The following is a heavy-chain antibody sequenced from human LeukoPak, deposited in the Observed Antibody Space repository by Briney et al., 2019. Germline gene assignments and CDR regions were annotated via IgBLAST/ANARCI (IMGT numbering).Heavy chain of an antibody. CDR2: IHHSGTT. CDR1: GGSISSSNW. V-gene: IGHV4-4*02. J-gene: IGHJ4*02. CDR3: ASRDSIMITFGGVF. D-gene: IGHD3-16*01. Sequence: SGTLSLTCAVSGGSISSSNWWNWVRQSPGKGLEWIGEIHHSGTTNYNPSLKSRVTISVDKSKNQFSLKLSSVTAADTAVYYCASRDSIMITFGGVFWGQGTLVTVSS.